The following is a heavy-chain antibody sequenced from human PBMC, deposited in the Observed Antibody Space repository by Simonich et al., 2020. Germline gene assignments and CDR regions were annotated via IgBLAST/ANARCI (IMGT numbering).Heavy chain of an antibody. Sequence: EVQLVESGGGLVQPGGSLRLSCAASGFTFSSYWMHWVRQAPGKGLGWVLSVNSDGSSTSYADSVKGRFTISRDNAKNTLYLQMNSLRAEDTAVYYCARDYSNYDAFDIWGQGTMVTVSS. CDR2: VNSDGSST. CDR1: GFTFSSYW. V-gene: IGHV3-74*01. CDR3: ARDYSNYDAFDI. D-gene: IGHD4-4*01. J-gene: IGHJ3*02.